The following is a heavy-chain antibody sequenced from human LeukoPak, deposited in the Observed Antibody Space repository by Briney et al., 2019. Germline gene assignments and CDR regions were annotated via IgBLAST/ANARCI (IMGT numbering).Heavy chain of an antibody. Sequence: GGSRRLSCAVSGITFRSYWMHWVRHAPGKGLVWLSRISGDESSTSYADSVKGRFTISRDNAKNTLFLQMNSLRAEDTAVYYCAGGSTLDRGLVYYWGQGALVTVSS. CDR1: GITFRSYW. CDR2: ISGDESST. V-gene: IGHV3-74*01. J-gene: IGHJ4*02. D-gene: IGHD3-10*01. CDR3: AGGSTLDRGLVYY.